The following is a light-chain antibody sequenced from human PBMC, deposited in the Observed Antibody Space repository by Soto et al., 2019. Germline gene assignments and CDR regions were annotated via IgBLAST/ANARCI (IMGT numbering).Light chain of an antibody. CDR1: QNISSN. Sequence: EIVMTQSPATLSVSPGERATLSCRASQNISSNLAWYQQKPGQAPRVLIDGASTRATGIPARFSGSGSGTEFTLTISSLQSEDFAVYYCQQYNTWLWTFGQGTKVEIK. J-gene: IGKJ1*01. CDR2: GAS. CDR3: QQYNTWLWT. V-gene: IGKV3-15*01.